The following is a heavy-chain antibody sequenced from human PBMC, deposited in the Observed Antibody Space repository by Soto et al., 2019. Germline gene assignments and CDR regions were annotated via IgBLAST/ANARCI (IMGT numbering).Heavy chain of an antibody. V-gene: IGHV3-23*01. D-gene: IGHD2-21*02. J-gene: IGHJ4*02. CDR2: IRLAAGNT. Sequence: DVQLLESGGGLVQPGGSLRLSCAVSGVTLSDYAMSWVRQAPGEGLEWVSSIRLAAGNTHYADSVRGRFTISRDNLNNILYLQMNYLRAEDTALYYCAKSTYCAGDCYSKDFDAWGQGTLVTVS. CDR3: AKSTYCAGDCYSKDFDA. CDR1: GVTLSDYA.